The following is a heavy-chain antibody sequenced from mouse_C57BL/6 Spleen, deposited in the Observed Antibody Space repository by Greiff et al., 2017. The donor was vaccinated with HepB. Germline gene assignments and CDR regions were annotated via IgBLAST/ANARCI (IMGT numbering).Heavy chain of an antibody. Sequence: VQLQQSGAELLKPGASVKLSCKATGYTFTGYWIEWVKQRPGHGLEWIGEILPGSGSTNYNEKFKGKATFTADTSSNTAYMQLSSLTTEDSAIYYCARKSSAYDDDGGPWFAYWGQGTLVTVSA. CDR3: ARKSSAYDDDGGPWFAY. D-gene: IGHD2-4*01. CDR1: GYTFTGYW. V-gene: IGHV1-9*01. CDR2: ILPGSGST. J-gene: IGHJ3*01.